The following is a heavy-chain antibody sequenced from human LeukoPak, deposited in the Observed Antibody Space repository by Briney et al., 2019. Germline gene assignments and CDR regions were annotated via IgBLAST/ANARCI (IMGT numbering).Heavy chain of an antibody. D-gene: IGHD3-16*02. CDR2: IYYSGST. V-gene: IGHV4-39*01. CDR3: ARQLIWGSYRYGLRWFDP. J-gene: IGHJ5*02. Sequence: SETLSLTCTVSGVSISSGSYYWGWIRQPPGKGLEWIGSIYYSGSTYYNPSLKSRVTISVDTSKNQFSLKLSSVTAADTAVYYCARQLIWGSYRYGLRWFDPWGQGTLVTVSS. CDR1: GVSISSGSYY.